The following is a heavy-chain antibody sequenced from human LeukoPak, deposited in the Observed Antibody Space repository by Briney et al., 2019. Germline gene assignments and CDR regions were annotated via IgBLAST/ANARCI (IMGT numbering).Heavy chain of an antibody. J-gene: IGHJ3*02. Sequence: GGSLRLSCAASGFTFGTYDMHWVRQATGKGLEWVSGIDTAGDTYYPGSVKGRFTISRENAKNSLYLQMNSLRAGGTAVYYCTRVSSVGVISDAFDIWGQGTLVTVSS. D-gene: IGHD3-10*01. V-gene: IGHV3-13*01. CDR1: GFTFGTYD. CDR3: TRVSSVGVISDAFDI. CDR2: IDTAGDT.